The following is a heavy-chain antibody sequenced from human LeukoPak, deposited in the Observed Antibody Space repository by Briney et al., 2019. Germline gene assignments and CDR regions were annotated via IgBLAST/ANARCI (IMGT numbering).Heavy chain of an antibody. CDR2: IKTDGSEK. CDR1: GFRFTSYW. CDR3: ARDINPKYNNGGP. Sequence: PGGSLRLSCAASGFRFTSYWMSWVRQAPGKGLEWVANIKTDGSEKYYVDSVKGRFTVSRDNAVNSLFLQMDSLRVEDTGVYYCARDINPKYNNGGPWGQGTLVTVSS. D-gene: IGHD1-1*01. J-gene: IGHJ5*02. V-gene: IGHV3-7*01.